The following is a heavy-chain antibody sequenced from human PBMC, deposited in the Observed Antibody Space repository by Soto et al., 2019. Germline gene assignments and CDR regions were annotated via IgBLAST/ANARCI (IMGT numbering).Heavy chain of an antibody. CDR2: ISYDGSNK. D-gene: IGHD6-13*01. J-gene: IGHJ4*02. Sequence: PWGSLRLSCAASGFTLSSYGMHWVRQAPGKGLEWVAVISYDGSNKYYADSVKGRFTISRDNSKNTLYLQMNSLRAEDTAVYYCAKDEWAAAGRYWGQGTLVTVSS. CDR3: AKDEWAAAGRY. CDR1: GFTLSSYG. V-gene: IGHV3-30*18.